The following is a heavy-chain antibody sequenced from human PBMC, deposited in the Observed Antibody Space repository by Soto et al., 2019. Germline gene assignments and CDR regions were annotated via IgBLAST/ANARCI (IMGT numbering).Heavy chain of an antibody. Sequence: PSDSLSLACTVSVGSLSNSYWGWIQQPPGKGLEWFAYVYYSGSTNYNPSLGSRVTISVDKSKNQFSLKMTSVTGSDTAVYYCARDRSHEWELLVQYFDYWGQGTLVTVSS. V-gene: IGHV4-59*01. J-gene: IGHJ4*02. D-gene: IGHD1-26*01. CDR1: VGSLSNSY. CDR2: VYYSGST. CDR3: ARDRSHEWELLVQYFDY.